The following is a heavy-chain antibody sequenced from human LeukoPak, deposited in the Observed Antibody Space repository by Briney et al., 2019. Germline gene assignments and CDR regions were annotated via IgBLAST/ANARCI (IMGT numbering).Heavy chain of an antibody. CDR2: IYWNDDK. Sequence: VSGPTLVNPTQTLTLTCTFSGFSLSTSGVGVGWIRQPPGKALEWLALIYWNDDKRYSPSLKSRLTITKDTSKNQVVLTMTNMDPVDTATYYCAHSGVVVPAAPEEGYYFDYWGQGTLVTVSS. CDR3: AHSGVVVPAAPEEGYYFDY. CDR1: GFSLSTSGVG. J-gene: IGHJ4*02. V-gene: IGHV2-5*01. D-gene: IGHD2-2*01.